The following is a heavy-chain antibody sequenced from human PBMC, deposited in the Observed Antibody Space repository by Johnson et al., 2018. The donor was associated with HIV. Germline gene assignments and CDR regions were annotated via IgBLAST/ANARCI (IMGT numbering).Heavy chain of an antibody. J-gene: IGHJ3*02. CDR3: ARGRGITTCGVVIADAFDI. Sequence: EVLLLESGGGVIRPGGSLRLSCAASGFTFDDYGMSWVRQAPGKGLEWVSGINWNGGSTGYADSVKGRVTISRDNAKNSLYLQMNSLRAEDTALYYCARGRGITTCGVVIADAFDIWGQGTMVTVSS. CDR2: INWNGGST. V-gene: IGHV3-20*04. D-gene: IGHD3-3*01. CDR1: GFTFDDYG.